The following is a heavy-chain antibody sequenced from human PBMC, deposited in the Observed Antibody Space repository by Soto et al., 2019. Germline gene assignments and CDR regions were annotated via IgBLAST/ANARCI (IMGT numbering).Heavy chain of an antibody. CDR1: GYTFTSYY. CDR2: INPSGGST. CDR3: ARNYYDSSGYYYVPFDY. V-gene: IGHV1-46*01. D-gene: IGHD3-22*01. J-gene: IGHJ4*02. Sequence: QVQLVQSGAEVKKPGASVKVSCKASGYTFTSYYMHWVRQAPGQGLEWMGIINPSGGSTRNAQKFQGRVTMTRDTSTSTVYMELSSLGSEDTAVYYCARNYYDSSGYYYVPFDYWGQGTLVTVSS.